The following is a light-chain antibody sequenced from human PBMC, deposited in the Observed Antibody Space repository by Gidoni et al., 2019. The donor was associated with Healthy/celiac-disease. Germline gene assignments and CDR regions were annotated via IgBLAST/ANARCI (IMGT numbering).Light chain of an antibody. Sequence: QSALTQPSSVSGSPGQSITISCTGTSSDVGGYNYDSWYQQHPGKAPKLMIYEVSNRPSGVSNRFSGSKSGNPASLTISGLQAEDEADYYCSSYTSSSTLWVFGGGTKLTVL. CDR2: EVS. V-gene: IGLV2-14*01. J-gene: IGLJ3*02. CDR1: SSDVGGYNY. CDR3: SSYTSSSTLWV.